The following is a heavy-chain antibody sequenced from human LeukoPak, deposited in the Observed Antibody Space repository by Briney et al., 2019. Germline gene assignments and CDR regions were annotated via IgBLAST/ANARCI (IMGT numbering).Heavy chain of an antibody. CDR2: IYTSGST. CDR3: ARERCSGGSCYQDY. V-gene: IGHV4-4*07. D-gene: IGHD2-15*01. J-gene: IGHJ4*02. Sequence: SETLSLTCTVSGGSISSYYWSWIRQPAGKGLEWLGRIYTSGSTNYNPSLKSRVTMSVDTSKNQFSLKLSSVTAADTAVYYCARERCSGGSCYQDYWGQGTLVTVSS. CDR1: GGSISSYY.